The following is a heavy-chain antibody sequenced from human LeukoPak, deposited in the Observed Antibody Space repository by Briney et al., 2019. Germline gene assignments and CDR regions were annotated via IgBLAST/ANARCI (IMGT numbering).Heavy chain of an antibody. V-gene: IGHV1-2*02. CDR2: INPNSGGT. J-gene: IGHJ4*02. D-gene: IGHD5-24*01. CDR1: RYTFTGYY. Sequence: ASVKVSCKASRYTFTGYYMHWVRQAPGQGLEWMGWINPNSGGTNYAQKFQGRVTMTRDTSISTAYMELSRLRSDDTAVYYCARDGGVMATSGDFDYWGQGTLVTVSS. CDR3: ARDGGVMATSGDFDY.